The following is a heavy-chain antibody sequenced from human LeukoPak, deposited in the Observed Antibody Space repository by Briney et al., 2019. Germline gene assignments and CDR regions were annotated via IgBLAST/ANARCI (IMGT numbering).Heavy chain of an antibody. Sequence: ASVKVSCKASGYTFTSYGISWVRPAPGQGLEWMGWISAYNGNTDYAQKLQGRVTITRDTSASTAYMELSSLRSEDTAVYYCATPFSREAATGSDYWGQGTLVTVSS. CDR1: GYTFTSYG. D-gene: IGHD2-15*01. V-gene: IGHV1-18*04. CDR2: ISAYNGNT. J-gene: IGHJ4*02. CDR3: ATPFSREAATGSDY.